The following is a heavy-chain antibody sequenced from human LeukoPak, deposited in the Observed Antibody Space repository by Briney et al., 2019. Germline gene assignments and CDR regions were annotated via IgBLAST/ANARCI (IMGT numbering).Heavy chain of an antibody. Sequence: GGSLRLSCAASGFTFDDYGMGWVRQAPGKGLEWVSGINWNGGSTGYADSVKGRFTISRDNAKNSLYLQMNSLRAEDTALYHCAREGLVYYDSSEALTPYYMDVWGKGTTVTVSS. CDR3: AREGLVYYDSSEALTPYYMDV. V-gene: IGHV3-20*01. CDR2: INWNGGST. J-gene: IGHJ6*03. CDR1: GFTFDDYG. D-gene: IGHD3-22*01.